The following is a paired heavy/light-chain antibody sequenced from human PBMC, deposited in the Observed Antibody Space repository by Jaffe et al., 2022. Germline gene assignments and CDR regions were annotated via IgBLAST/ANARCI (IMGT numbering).Light chain of an antibody. J-gene: IGKJ2*01. Sequence: EIVLTQSPATLSLSPGERATLSCRASQNVDSLVWFQHKPGQAPRLLVYDASNRATGIPARFSGSGSGTDFTLTISSLEPEDFAVYYCQQRTNWIYTFGQGTKLEIK. V-gene: IGKV3-11*01. CDR1: QNVDS. CDR2: DAS. CDR3: QQRTNWIYT.
Heavy chain of an antibody. D-gene: IGHD1-26*01. CDR2: INPNNGGT. Sequence: QVQLVQSGAEVKKPGASVRVSCKASGYTFSDYYIHWVRQAPGQGPEWMGWINPNNGGTSYAQKFQGRVTMTRDTSISTAYMDLSSLTSDDPALYYCARSGSQAAFDIWGQGTMVTVSS. J-gene: IGHJ3*02. CDR1: GYTFSDYY. CDR3: ARSGSQAAFDI. V-gene: IGHV1-2*02.